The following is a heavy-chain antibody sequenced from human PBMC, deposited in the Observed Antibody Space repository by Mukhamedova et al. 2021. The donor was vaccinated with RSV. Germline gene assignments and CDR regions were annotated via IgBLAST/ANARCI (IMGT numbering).Heavy chain of an antibody. J-gene: IGHJ4*02. V-gene: IGHV3-23*01. CDR2: ISGSGGST. Sequence: VSAISGSGGSTYYADSVKGRFTISRDNSKNTLYLQMNSLRAEDTAVYYCAKESSSWGFDYWDQGTLVTVSS. CDR3: AKESSSWGFDY. D-gene: IGHD6-13*01.